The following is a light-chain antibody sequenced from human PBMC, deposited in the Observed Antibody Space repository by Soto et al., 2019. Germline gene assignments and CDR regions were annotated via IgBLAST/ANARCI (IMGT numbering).Light chain of an antibody. CDR3: MQALQSPWT. J-gene: IGKJ1*01. Sequence: DIVITQSPLSLPVTPGEPASISCRSSQSLLHSNGYDYLDWYLQKPGQSPQLLFHLGSLRAHGVPGRISVSASGTDFTLRISIVEAEDVAVYYFMQALQSPWTFGQGTKVEIK. CDR2: LGS. V-gene: IGKV2-28*01. CDR1: QSLLHSNGYDY.